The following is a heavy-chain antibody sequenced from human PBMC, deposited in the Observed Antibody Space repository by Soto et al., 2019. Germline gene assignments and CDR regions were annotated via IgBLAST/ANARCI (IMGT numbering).Heavy chain of an antibody. V-gene: IGHV1-69*01. CDR1: GGTFSSYA. CDR3: AAGLRHGHFDY. Sequence: QVQLVQSGAEVKKPGSSVKVSCKASGGTFSSYAVSWVRQAPGRGLEWMGGIIPIFGTANYSQKLQGRVTITADESTSTAYMELSSPRSEDTAVYYCAAGLRHGHFDYWGQGTLVTVSS. J-gene: IGHJ4*02. D-gene: IGHD2-8*01. CDR2: IIPIFGTA.